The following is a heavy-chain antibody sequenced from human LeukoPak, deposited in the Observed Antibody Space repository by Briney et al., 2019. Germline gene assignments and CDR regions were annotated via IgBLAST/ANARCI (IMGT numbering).Heavy chain of an antibody. CDR2: MNPNSGNT. CDR3: ARALGYCSSTSCYEGVDY. Sequence: GASVKVSCKASGYTFTSYDINWVRQATGQGLEWMGWMNPNSGNTGYAQKFQGRVTMTRNTSISTAYMELSSLRSEDTAVYYCARALGYCSSTSCYEGVDYWGQGTLVTVSS. J-gene: IGHJ4*02. V-gene: IGHV1-8*01. D-gene: IGHD2-2*01. CDR1: GYTFTSYD.